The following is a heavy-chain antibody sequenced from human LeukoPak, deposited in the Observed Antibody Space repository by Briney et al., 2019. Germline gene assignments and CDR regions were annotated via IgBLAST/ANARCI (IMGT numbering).Heavy chain of an antibody. CDR1: GFTFGDYA. D-gene: IGHD6-19*01. V-gene: IGHV3-48*03. CDR2: ISSSGSTI. J-gene: IGHJ4*02. Sequence: GGSLRLSCTASGFTFGDYAMSWVRQAPGKGLEWVSYISSSGSTIYYADSVKGRFTISRDNAKNSLYLQMNSLRAEDTAVYYCAREVAVAAAGFDYWGQGTLVTVSS. CDR3: AREVAVAAAGFDY.